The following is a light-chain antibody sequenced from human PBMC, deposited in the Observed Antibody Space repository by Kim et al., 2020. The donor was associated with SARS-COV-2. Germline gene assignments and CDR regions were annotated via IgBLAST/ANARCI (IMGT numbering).Light chain of an antibody. J-gene: IGLJ2*01. V-gene: IGLV2-14*03. CDR1: TSDVGGKKY. CDR2: DVG. Sequence: GQSITISCTGTTSDVGGKKYVSLDRQQPGTAPKLIIYDVGNRPSGVSDRFSGSKSGNTASLTISGLQAEDEGDYYCSSYTKTDTVLFGGGTQLTVL. CDR3: SSYTKTDTVL.